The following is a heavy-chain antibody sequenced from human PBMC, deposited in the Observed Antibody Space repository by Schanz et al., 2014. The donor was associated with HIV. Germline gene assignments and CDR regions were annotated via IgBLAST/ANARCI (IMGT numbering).Heavy chain of an antibody. V-gene: IGHV1-69*06. CDR3: TSGSFEFGDLLDDYYYDAMDV. Sequence: QVQLVQSGAEVKMPGSSVKVSCKASGGTFSNYAMTWVRQAPGQGLEWMAGIIPIIGTAHYAQKFQGRVTITADKSTSTVYLELSSLRSEDTAVYYCTSGSFEFGDLLDDYYYDAMDVWGQGTTVTVSS. D-gene: IGHD3-10*01. CDR2: IIPIIGTA. CDR1: GGTFSNYA. J-gene: IGHJ6*02.